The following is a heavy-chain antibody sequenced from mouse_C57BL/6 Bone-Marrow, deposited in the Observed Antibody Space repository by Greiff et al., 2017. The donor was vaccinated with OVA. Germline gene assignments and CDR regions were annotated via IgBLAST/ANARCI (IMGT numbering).Heavy chain of an antibody. V-gene: IGHV1-22*01. J-gene: IGHJ2*01. CDR1: GYTFTDYN. CDR3: ARSPDWRYFDY. CDR2: INPNNGGT. Sequence: DVQLQESGPELVKPGASVKMSCKASGYTFTDYNMHWVKQSHGKSLEWIGYINPNNGGTSYNQKFKGKATLTVNKSSSTAYMELRSLTSEDSAVYYCARSPDWRYFDYWGQGTTLTVSS.